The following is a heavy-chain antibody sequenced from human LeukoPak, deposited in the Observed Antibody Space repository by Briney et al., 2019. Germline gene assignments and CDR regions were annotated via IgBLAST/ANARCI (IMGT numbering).Heavy chain of an antibody. CDR3: ARVRLGRGLDY. CDR1: GDSISSSY. V-gene: IGHV4-4*07. D-gene: IGHD6-19*01. J-gene: IGHJ4*02. Sequence: SETLSLTCTVSGDSISSSYWXXXXXXXXXXXEWIGRIHTSGSTYYSPSLKSRVTMSVDTSTNQFSLKLSSVTAADTAMYYCARVRLGRGLDYWGQGTLVTVSS. CDR2: IHTSGST.